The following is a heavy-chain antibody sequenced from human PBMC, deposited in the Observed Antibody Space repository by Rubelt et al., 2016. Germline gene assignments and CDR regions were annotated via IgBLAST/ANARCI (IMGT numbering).Heavy chain of an antibody. Sequence: QVQLQESGPGLVKPSETLSLTCTVSGSSISTGYYWGWIRQPPGKGLEWIGSIYYSGSTYYNPSLKSRVTISVDTPKNQFSLRLTSVTAADTAVYYCARLVNLRGVSNLYFDYWGQGTLVTVSS. V-gene: IGHV4-38-2*02. D-gene: IGHD3-10*01. J-gene: IGHJ4*02. CDR3: ARLVNLRGVSNLYFDY. CDR2: IYYSGST. CDR1: GSSISTGYY.